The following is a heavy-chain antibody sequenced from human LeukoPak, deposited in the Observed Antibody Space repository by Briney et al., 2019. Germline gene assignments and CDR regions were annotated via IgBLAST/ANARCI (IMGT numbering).Heavy chain of an antibody. Sequence: SETLSLTCTVSGGSISGYYWSWIRQPPGKGLEWIGEINHSGSTNYNPSLKSRVTISVDTSKNQFSLKLGSVTAADTAVYYCARLPQSYGSGDGYGMDVWGQGTTVTVSS. V-gene: IGHV4-34*01. CDR3: ARLPQSYGSGDGYGMDV. CDR2: INHSGST. CDR1: GGSISGYY. J-gene: IGHJ6*02. D-gene: IGHD3-10*01.